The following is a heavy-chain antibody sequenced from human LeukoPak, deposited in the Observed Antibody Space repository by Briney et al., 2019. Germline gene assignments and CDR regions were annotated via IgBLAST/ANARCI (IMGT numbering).Heavy chain of an antibody. CDR1: GHTFTSYD. V-gene: IGHV1-8*01. CDR2: MNPNSGNT. Sequence: ASVKVYCKASGHTFTSYDINWVRQATGQGLEWMGWMNPNSGNTGLAQKFQGRVTMTRNTSVSTVYMELSSLRSEDTAVYYCARGTYSSSLNWGQGTLVTVSS. D-gene: IGHD6-6*01. J-gene: IGHJ4*02. CDR3: ARGTYSSSLN.